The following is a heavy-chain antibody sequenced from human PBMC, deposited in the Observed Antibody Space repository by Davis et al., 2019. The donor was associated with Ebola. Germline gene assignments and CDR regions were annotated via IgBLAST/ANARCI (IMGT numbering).Heavy chain of an antibody. CDR1: GFTFNRCG. J-gene: IGHJ6*02. CDR2: ISYDGSYR. V-gene: IGHV3-30*18. Sequence: PGGSLRLSCVIYGFTFNRCGMHWVRQAPGKGLEWVAVISYDGSYRNYADPVKGRFTISRDNSKNTLYLQMNSLRAEDTAMYYCAKDLAVTGTMELFYYYYGMDVWGQGTTVTVSS. CDR3: AKDLAVTGTMELFYYYYGMDV. D-gene: IGHD2-21*02.